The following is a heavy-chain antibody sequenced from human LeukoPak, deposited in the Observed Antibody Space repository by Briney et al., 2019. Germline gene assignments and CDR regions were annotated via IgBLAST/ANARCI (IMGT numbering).Heavy chain of an antibody. CDR1: GFTFSSYW. J-gene: IGHJ6*02. D-gene: IGHD6-13*01. V-gene: IGHV4-34*01. CDR3: ARGEGYSSSWYVYYYYYGMDV. CDR2: INHSGST. Sequence: GSLRLSCAASGFTFSSYWMSWVRQPPGKGLEWIGEINHSGSTNYNPSLKSRVTISVDTSKNQFSLKLSSVTAADTAVYYCARGEGYSSSWYVYYYYYGMDVWGQGTTVTVSS.